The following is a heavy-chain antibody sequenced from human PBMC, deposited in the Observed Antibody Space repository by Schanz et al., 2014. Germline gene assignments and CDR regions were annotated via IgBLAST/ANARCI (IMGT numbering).Heavy chain of an antibody. CDR1: GFTFSDYY. CDR3: ARDTTWRLDL. Sequence: QVQLVESGGGLVKPGGSLRLSCAASGFTFSDYYMSWIRQAPGKGLEWIGEIYHSGNTNYNASLKSRVTISVDKSKNQFSLKVRSVTAADTAVYYCARDTTWRLDLWGRGTLVTVSS. J-gene: IGHJ2*01. D-gene: IGHD1-1*01. CDR2: IYHSGNT. V-gene: IGHV4-34*09.